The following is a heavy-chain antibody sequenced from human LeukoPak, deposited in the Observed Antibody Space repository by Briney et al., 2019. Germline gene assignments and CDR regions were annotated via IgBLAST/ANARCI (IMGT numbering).Heavy chain of an antibody. D-gene: IGHD3-10*01. V-gene: IGHV1-18*01. Sequence: ASVKVSCKASGYTFTTYGITWIRQAPGQGLEWMGWISANDGNTDYPQKLQGRVTMTTDTSTSTAYMELRSLRSDDTAVYYCARESHVTREDYWGQGTLVTVSS. J-gene: IGHJ4*02. CDR2: ISANDGNT. CDR3: ARESHVTREDY. CDR1: GYTFTTYG.